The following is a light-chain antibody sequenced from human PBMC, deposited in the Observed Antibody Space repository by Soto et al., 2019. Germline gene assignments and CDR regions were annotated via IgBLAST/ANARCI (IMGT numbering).Light chain of an antibody. CDR2: AAS. CDR3: QQANSFPYT. CDR1: QDISSW. V-gene: IGKV1D-12*01. J-gene: IGKJ2*01. Sequence: DIQMTQSPSSVSASVGDRVTITCRASQDISSWLAWYQQKPGKAPKLLIYAASSLQSGVPPRFSGSGSGTDCTLTISSLQPEDFATYYCQQANSFPYTFGQGTKLEI.